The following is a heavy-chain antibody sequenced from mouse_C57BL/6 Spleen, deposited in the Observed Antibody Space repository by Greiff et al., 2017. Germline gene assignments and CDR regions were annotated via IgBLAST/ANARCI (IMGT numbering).Heavy chain of an antibody. D-gene: IGHD2-3*01. CDR3: ARKDGYPSY. V-gene: IGHV1-69*01. Sequence: QVQLQQPGAELVMPGPSVKLSCKASGYTFTSYWMHWVKQRPGQGLEWIGEIDPSDSYTNYNQKFKGKSTLTVDKSSSTAYMQLSSLTSEDSAVYYCARKDGYPSYWGQGTLVTVSA. J-gene: IGHJ3*01. CDR1: GYTFTSYW. CDR2: IDPSDSYT.